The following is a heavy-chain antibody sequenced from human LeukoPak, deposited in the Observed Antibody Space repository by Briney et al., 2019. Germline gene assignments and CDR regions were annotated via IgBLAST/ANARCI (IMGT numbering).Heavy chain of an antibody. J-gene: IGHJ4*02. CDR1: GGSISSYY. CDR3: VRVRAGSISDS. Sequence: SETLSLTCTVSGGSISSYYWSWIRQPPGKGLEWIGYIYYSGSTNYNPSLKSRVTISVKTSKNQFSLSLNSVTAADTAVYYCVRVRAGSISDSWGQGTLVTVSS. D-gene: IGHD1-26*01. CDR2: IYYSGST. V-gene: IGHV4-59*12.